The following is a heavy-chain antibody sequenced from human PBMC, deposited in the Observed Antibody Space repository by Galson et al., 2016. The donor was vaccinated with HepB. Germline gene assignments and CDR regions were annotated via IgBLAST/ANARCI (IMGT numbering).Heavy chain of an antibody. CDR3: AKGVGVVISSGYFDY. CDR1: GFIFSNYW. Sequence: SLRLSCAASGFIFSNYWMHWVRQAPGKGLVWVSRIHSDGSTTSYADSVKGRFTVSRDNAKNTLYMQMNSLRAEDTALYYCAKGVGVVISSGYFDYWGQGTLVTVSS. D-gene: IGHD3-3*01. J-gene: IGHJ4*02. CDR2: IHSDGSTT. V-gene: IGHV3-74*01.